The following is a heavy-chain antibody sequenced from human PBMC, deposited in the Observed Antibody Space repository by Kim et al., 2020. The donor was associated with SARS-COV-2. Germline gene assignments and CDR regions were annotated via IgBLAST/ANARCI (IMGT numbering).Heavy chain of an antibody. CDR3: ASGAVAGTFDY. CDR2: T. J-gene: IGHJ4*02. Sequence: TYHNPSLQRRVTISVDTSKNQFSLKLSSVTAADTAVYYCASGAVAGTFDYWGQGTLVTVSS. V-gene: IGHV4-39*01. D-gene: IGHD6-19*01.